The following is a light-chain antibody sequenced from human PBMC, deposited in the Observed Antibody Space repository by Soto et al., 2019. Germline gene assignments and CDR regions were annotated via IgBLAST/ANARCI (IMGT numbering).Light chain of an antibody. J-gene: IGKJ4*01. CDR3: QQYNNWPPLT. CDR1: QFIGSN. V-gene: IGKV3-15*01. Sequence: MTQSPVTLSVSPWERATLSCRASQFIGSNLAWYQQKPAQPPRLLIYDASTRATGIPARFSGSGSGTEFTLTISSLQSEDFAVYYCQQYNNWPPLTFGGGTKVDIK. CDR2: DAS.